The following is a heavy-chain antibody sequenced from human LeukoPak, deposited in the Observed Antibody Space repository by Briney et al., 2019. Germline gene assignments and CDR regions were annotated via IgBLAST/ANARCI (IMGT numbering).Heavy chain of an antibody. CDR2: IYPGDSDA. V-gene: IGHV5-51*03. CDR3: ARRVYSNYWYFDL. CDR1: GYSFTNYW. Sequence: PGESLKISCKGSGYSFTNYWIGWVRQMPGKGLGWMGIIYPGDSDARYGPSFQGQVTISADKSISTAYLQWSSLKASDTAIYYCARRVYSNYWYFDLWGRGTLVTVSS. J-gene: IGHJ2*01. D-gene: IGHD4-11*01.